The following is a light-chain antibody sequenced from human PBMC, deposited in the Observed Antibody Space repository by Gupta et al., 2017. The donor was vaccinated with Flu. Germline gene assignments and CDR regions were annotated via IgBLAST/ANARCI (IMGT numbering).Light chain of an antibody. V-gene: IGLV1-47*01. J-gene: IGLJ2*01. CDR3: AVWDDRLDAWV. Sequence: QSVLIQTPSASGAPGQRVSMSCYGSSSNIEDNYVFWYQQLPGTAPKIIIYRNSQRPSGVPDRISVSKSGTSAFLAISGLRSEDEADYYCAVWDDRLDAWVFGGGTKVTVL. CDR2: RNS. CDR1: SSNIEDNY.